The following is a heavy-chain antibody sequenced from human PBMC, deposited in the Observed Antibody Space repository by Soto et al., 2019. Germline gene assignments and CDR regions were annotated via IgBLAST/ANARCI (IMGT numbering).Heavy chain of an antibody. Sequence: SETLSLTCAVYGGSFSGYYWSWIRQPPGKGLEWIGEINHSGSTNYNPSLKSRVTISVDTSTNQFSLKLSSVTAADTAVYYWARDFWSGYYRGRSLWFDPWGQGTLVTVSS. CDR1: GGSFSGYY. D-gene: IGHD3-3*01. CDR3: ARDFWSGYYRGRSLWFDP. CDR2: INHSGST. V-gene: IGHV4-34*01. J-gene: IGHJ5*02.